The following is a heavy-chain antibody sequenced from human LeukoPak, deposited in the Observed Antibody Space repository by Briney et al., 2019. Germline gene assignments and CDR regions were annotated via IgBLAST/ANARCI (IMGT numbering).Heavy chain of an antibody. J-gene: IGHJ4*02. D-gene: IGHD3-10*01. Sequence: KPSETLSLTCTVSGGSISSYYWSWIRQPAGKGLEWIGRIYTSWSTNYNPSLKSRVTMSVDTSKNQFSLKLSSVTAADTVVYYCARTTMVRSRGNRYYFDYWGQGTLVTVSS. CDR1: GGSISSYY. V-gene: IGHV4-4*07. CDR3: ARTTMVRSRGNRYYFDY. CDR2: IYTSWST.